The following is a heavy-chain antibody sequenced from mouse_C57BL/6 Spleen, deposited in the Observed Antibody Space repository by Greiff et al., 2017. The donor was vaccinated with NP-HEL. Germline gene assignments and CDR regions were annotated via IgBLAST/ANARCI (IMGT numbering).Heavy chain of an antibody. J-gene: IGHJ4*01. CDR1: GFTFSSYG. V-gene: IGHV5-6*02. D-gene: IGHD6-1*01. CDR3: ARPPSGAMDY. Sequence: DVMLVESGGDLVKPGGSLKLSCAASGFTFSSYGMSWVRQTPDKRLEWVATISSGGSYTYYPDSVKGRFTISRDNAKNTLYLQMSSLKSEDTAMYYCARPPSGAMDYWGQGTSVTVSS. CDR2: ISSGGSYT.